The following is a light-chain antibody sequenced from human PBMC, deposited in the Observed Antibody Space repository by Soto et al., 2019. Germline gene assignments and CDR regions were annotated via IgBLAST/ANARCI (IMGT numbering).Light chain of an antibody. V-gene: IGKV1-5*01. CDR2: DAS. CDR3: QQANSFPAIT. J-gene: IGKJ5*01. Sequence: DIQMTQSPSTLSASVGDRVTITCRASQTISTWLAWHQQKPGKAPKLLIYDASSLESGVPSRFSGSGSGTDFTLTISSLQPEDFATYYCQQANSFPAITFGQGTRLEIK. CDR1: QTISTW.